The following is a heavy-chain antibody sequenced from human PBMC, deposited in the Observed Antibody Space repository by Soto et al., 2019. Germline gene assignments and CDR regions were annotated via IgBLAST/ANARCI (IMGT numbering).Heavy chain of an antibody. CDR2: ISSGGGTI. CDR1: GFTFNKYA. CDR3: AKDRGGLLVGGIGN. Sequence: GGSLRLSCAASGFTFNKYAMSWVRQAPGKGLEWVSAISSGGGTISYADSVQGRFTISRDNAKNSVYLQMNSLGVDDTAVYYCAKDRGGLLVGGIGNWRHGTLVTVSS. V-gene: IGHV3-23*01. D-gene: IGHD1-26*01. J-gene: IGHJ4*01.